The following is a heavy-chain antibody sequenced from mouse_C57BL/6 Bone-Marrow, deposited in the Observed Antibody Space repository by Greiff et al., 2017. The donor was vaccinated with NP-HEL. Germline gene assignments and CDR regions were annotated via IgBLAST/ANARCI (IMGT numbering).Heavy chain of an antibody. J-gene: IGHJ4*01. CDR2: IDPETGGT. D-gene: IGHD1-1*01. CDR1: GYTFTDYE. Sequence: VKLQESGAELVRPGASVTLSCKASGYTFTDYEMHWVKQTPVPGLEWIGAIDPETGGTAYNQKFKGKAILTADKSSSTAYMELRSLTSEDSAVYYCRYYYDAMDYWGQGTSVTVSS. CDR3: RYYYDAMDY. V-gene: IGHV1-15*01.